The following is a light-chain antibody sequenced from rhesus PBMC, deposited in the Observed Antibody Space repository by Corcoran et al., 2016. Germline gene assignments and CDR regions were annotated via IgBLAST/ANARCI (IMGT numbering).Light chain of an antibody. Sequence: DIQMTQSPSSLSASVGDTVTITCRASQGISSWLAWYQQKPGKAPKLLIYKAYSLQSGVPSRFSGSGSGTVFTLTISSLQSEDFATYYCQQYSSRPLTFGGGTKVELK. CDR1: QGISSW. J-gene: IGKJ4*01. CDR2: KAY. V-gene: IGKV1-22*01. CDR3: QQYSSRPLT.